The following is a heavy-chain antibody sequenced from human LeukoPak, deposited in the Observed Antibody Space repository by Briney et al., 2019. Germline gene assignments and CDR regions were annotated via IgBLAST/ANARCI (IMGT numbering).Heavy chain of an antibody. D-gene: IGHD3-3*01. CDR3: AKGLRDFWSGYYTGPDY. Sequence: PGGSLRLSCAASGFTFSSYAMSWVRQAPGKGLEWVSLISWDGGSTYYADSVKGRFTISRDNSKNSLYLQMNSLRAEDTALYYCAKGLRDFWSGYYTGPDYWGQGTLVTVSS. J-gene: IGHJ4*02. V-gene: IGHV3-43D*04. CDR1: GFTFSSYA. CDR2: ISWDGGST.